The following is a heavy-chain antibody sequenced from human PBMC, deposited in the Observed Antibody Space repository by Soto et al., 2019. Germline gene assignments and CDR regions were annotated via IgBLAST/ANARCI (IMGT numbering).Heavy chain of an antibody. V-gene: IGHV1-69*13. CDR2: IIPIFGTA. CDR1: GGTFSSYA. J-gene: IGHJ4*02. CDR3: SRENFQYYFDY. Sequence: GASVKVSCKASGGTFSSYAISWVRQAPGQGLEWMGGIIPIFGTANYAQKFQGRVTITADEATSTAYMELSSLNSEDTAVYFCSRENFQYYFDYWGQGTLVTVSS.